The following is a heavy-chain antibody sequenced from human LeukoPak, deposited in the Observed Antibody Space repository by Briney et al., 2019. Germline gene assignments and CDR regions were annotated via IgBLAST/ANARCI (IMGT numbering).Heavy chain of an antibody. CDR1: GFTFSSYS. Sequence: PGGSLRLSCAASGFTFSSYSMNWVRQAPGKGLEWVSSISSSSSYIYYADSVKGRFTISRDNAKNSLYLQMNSLRAEDTAVYYCARDLFAYYYDSSGYLSPGYWGQGTLVTVSS. D-gene: IGHD3-22*01. J-gene: IGHJ4*02. CDR2: ISSSSSYI. CDR3: ARDLFAYYYDSSGYLSPGY. V-gene: IGHV3-21*01.